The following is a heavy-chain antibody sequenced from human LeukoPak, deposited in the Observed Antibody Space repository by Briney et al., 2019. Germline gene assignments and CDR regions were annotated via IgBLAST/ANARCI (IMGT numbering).Heavy chain of an antibody. V-gene: IGHV1-8*01. Sequence: ASVKVSCKASGYTFTSHDINWVRQAPGQGLEWMGWMNPNSGNTDYAQTIQGRVTMTRSTSISTAYMELSSLRSEDTAVYYCARGLSITIFGVVIHISYYFDYWGQGTLVTVSS. CDR2: MNPNSGNT. J-gene: IGHJ4*02. D-gene: IGHD3-3*01. CDR1: GYTFTSHD. CDR3: ARGLSITIFGVVIHISYYFDY.